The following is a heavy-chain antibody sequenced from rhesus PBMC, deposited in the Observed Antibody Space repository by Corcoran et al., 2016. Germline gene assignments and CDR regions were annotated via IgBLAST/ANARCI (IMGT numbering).Heavy chain of an antibody. CDR3: TRSGSWSDSGLDS. CDR1: GYPFTSYY. J-gene: IGHJ6*01. CDR2: ISPYKGNK. V-gene: IGHV1-1*01. Sequence: QVQLVQSGSEIKQPGASVKPSCKASGYPFTSYYIHWVIHAPAQGLEWIGLISPYKGNKGYEQNFQGRVTITTDTATSTGYMELNSLRSEDTAVYYCTRSGSWSDSGLDSWGQGVVVTVSS. D-gene: IGHD3-22*01.